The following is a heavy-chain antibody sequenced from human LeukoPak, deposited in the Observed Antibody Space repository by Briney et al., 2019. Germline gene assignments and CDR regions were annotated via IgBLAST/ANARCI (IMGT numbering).Heavy chain of an antibody. CDR2: INPAGSST. CDR1: GFTFSSDW. D-gene: IGHD1-26*01. Sequence: GGSLRLSCAASGFTFSSDWMHWVGQAPGQGLVWVSRINPAGSSTNYADSVKGRFTISRDNAMNTLYLHLNSLRAEDTAVYYCARGVRGSYGTDLWGQGTLVTVS. V-gene: IGHV3-74*01. J-gene: IGHJ5*02. CDR3: ARGVRGSYGTDL.